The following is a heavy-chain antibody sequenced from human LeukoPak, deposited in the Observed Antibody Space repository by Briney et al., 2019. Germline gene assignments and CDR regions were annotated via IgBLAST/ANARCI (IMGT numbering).Heavy chain of an antibody. CDR1: GYTFTIYY. CDR3: ARDSGGSGSYYIG. CDR2: INPSGGST. J-gene: IGHJ4*02. V-gene: IGHV1-46*01. Sequence: ASVTVSYKASGYTFTIYYMHWVRQAPGQGLEWMGIINPSGGSTSYAQKFQGRVTMTRDASTSTVYMELSSLRSEDTAVYYCARDSGGSGSYYIGWGQGTLVTVSS. D-gene: IGHD3-10*01.